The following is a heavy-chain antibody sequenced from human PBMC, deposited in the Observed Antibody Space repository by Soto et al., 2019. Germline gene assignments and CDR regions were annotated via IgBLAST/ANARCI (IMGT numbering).Heavy chain of an antibody. J-gene: IGHJ4*02. CDR2: IYYSGST. V-gene: IGHV4-31*03. CDR3: AREEGHCRSPSCPDDY. D-gene: IGHD2-2*01. Sequence: SETLSLTCTVSGGSISSGGYYWSWIRQHPGKGLEWIGYIYYSGSTYYNPSLKSRVTISVDTSKNQFSLKLSPVTAADTAVYYPAREEGHCRSPSCPDDYWGQGILVNVS. CDR1: GGSISSGGYY.